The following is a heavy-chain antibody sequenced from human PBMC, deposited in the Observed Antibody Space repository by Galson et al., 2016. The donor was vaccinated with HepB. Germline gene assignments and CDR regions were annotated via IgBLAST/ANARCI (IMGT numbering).Heavy chain of an antibody. D-gene: IGHD2-15*01. V-gene: IGHV4-59*01. CDR1: GGSINSYT. CDR3: AREWSAFDY. CDR2: IYSSGDI. J-gene: IGHJ4*02. Sequence: ETLSLTCTVSGGSINSYTWNWIRQAPGKGLEWIGLIYSSGDINYNPSLRSRITISINTSKNQFSLRLSSVTAADTAVYYCAREWSAFDYWGQGTLVTVAS.